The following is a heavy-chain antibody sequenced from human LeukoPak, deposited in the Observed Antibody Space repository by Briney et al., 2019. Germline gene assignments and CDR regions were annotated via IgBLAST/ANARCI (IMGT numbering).Heavy chain of an antibody. V-gene: IGHV4-39*07. CDR3: ARQGLSYDILTGYYNSGYFDY. J-gene: IGHJ4*02. D-gene: IGHD3-9*01. CDR1: GGSVSTSSYY. CDR2: IYSSGYT. Sequence: SETLSLTCTVSGGSVSTSSYYWGWIRQPPGKGLEWIGRIYSSGYTYYNPSLKSRATRSVDTSKNQFSLKLTSVTAADTAIYYCARQGLSYDILTGYYNSGYFDYWGQGTLVTVSS.